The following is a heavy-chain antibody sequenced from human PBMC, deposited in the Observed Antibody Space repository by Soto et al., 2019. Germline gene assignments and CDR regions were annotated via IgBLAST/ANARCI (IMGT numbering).Heavy chain of an antibody. D-gene: IGHD5-12*01. Sequence: PGGSLRLSCAASGFTFSSYAMHWVRQAPGKGLEYVSAISSNGGSTYYANSVKGRFTISRDNSKNTLYLQMGSLRAEDMAVYYCAREAQEYSGYDSVEYFQHWGQGTLVTVSS. CDR2: ISSNGGST. CDR3: AREAQEYSGYDSVEYFQH. V-gene: IGHV3-64*01. J-gene: IGHJ1*01. CDR1: GFTFSSYA.